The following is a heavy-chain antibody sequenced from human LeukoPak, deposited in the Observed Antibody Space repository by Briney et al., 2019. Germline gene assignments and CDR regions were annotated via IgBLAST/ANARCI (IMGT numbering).Heavy chain of an antibody. J-gene: IGHJ5*02. Sequence: SETLSLTCAVYGGSFSGYYWSWIRQPPGKGLEWIGSIYHSGSTYYNPSLKSRVTISVDTSKNQFSLKLSSVTAADTAVYYCAREGGYYFSFGPWGQGTLVTVSS. D-gene: IGHD3-22*01. V-gene: IGHV4-34*01. CDR2: IYHSGST. CDR3: AREGGYYFSFGP. CDR1: GGSFSGYY.